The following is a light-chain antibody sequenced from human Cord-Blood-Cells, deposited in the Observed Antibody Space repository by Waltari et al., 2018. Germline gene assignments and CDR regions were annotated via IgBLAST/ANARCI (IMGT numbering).Light chain of an antibody. Sequence: DIQMTQSPSSLSASVGDRVTITCRASQSIRSYLSWYQQKPGKAPKLLIYAASSLQSGVPSRFSGSGSGTDFNLTIISLQPEDFATYYCQQSYSTRYTFGQGIELEIK. CDR3: QQSYSTRYT. J-gene: IGKJ2*01. V-gene: IGKV1-39*01. CDR2: AAS. CDR1: QSIRSY.